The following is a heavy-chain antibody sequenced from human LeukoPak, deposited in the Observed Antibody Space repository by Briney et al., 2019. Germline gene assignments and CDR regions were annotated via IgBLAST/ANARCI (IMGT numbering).Heavy chain of an antibody. Sequence: SETLSLTCAVYGGSFSTYYWSWIRQPPGKGLEWIGEINHSGSTTYNPSLESRVTISIDTSKNQFSLKLSSVTAADTAVYYCAGYYYGTENYHNHPNFDYWGQGTLATVSS. D-gene: IGHD3-10*01. CDR2: INHSGST. CDR3: AGYYYGTENYHNHPNFDY. V-gene: IGHV4-34*01. J-gene: IGHJ4*02. CDR1: GGSFSTYY.